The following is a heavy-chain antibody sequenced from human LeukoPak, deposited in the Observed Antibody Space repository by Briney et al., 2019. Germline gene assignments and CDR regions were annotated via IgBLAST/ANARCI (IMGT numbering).Heavy chain of an antibody. Sequence: PGGSLRLSCAASGFTFSSYGMHWVRQAPGKGLVWVSRINSDGISTNYAGSVKGRFTISRDNAKNTLHLQLNSLRAEDTAVYYCARGDNRRSFLDQWGQGTLVTVYS. CDR1: GFTFSSYG. D-gene: IGHD3-3*01. J-gene: IGHJ4*02. V-gene: IGHV3-74*01. CDR3: ARGDNRRSFLDQ. CDR2: INSDGIST.